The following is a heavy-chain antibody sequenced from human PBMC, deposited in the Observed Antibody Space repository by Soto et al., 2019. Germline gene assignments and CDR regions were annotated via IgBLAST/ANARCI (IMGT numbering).Heavy chain of an antibody. J-gene: IGHJ4*02. V-gene: IGHV2-5*02. D-gene: IGHD3-3*01. Sequence: QITLKESGPTLVRPTQTLPLTCSFSGFSLKTIGLSVAGIRQPPGKALEWLALTYWDDDQRYSPSLKTRLTITKDASKNQVVLAMTNVDPVDTATYYCARSTSENFWSGPFDYWGPGIVVTVSS. CDR1: GFSLKTIGLS. CDR3: ARSTSENFWSGPFDY. CDR2: TYWDDDQ.